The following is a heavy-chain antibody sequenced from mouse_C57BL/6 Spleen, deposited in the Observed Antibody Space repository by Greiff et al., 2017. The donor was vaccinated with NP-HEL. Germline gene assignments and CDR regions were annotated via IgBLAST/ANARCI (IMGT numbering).Heavy chain of an antibody. CDR1: GYTFTSYW. D-gene: IGHD2-14*01. CDR2: IHPNIGST. J-gene: IGHJ4*01. CDR3: AREDIGEDY. Sequence: QVQLQQPGAELVKPGASVKLSCKASGYTFTSYWMPWVKQRPGQGLEWIGMIHPNIGSTNYNEKFKSKATLTVDKSSSTAYMQLSSLTSEDSAVYYCAREDIGEDYWGQGTSVTVSS. V-gene: IGHV1-64*01.